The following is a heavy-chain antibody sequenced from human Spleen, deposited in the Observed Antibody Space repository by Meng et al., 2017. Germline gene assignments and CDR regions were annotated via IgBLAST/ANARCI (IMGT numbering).Heavy chain of an antibody. CDR3: ARDRGNYGDYDYYYYYGMDV. CDR2: ISSSSSYI. CDR1: GFTFSSYS. V-gene: IGHV3-21*01. Sequence: GGSLRLSCAASGFTFSSYSMNWVRQAPGKGLEWVSSISSSSSYIYYADSVKGRFTISRDNAKNSLFLQMNSLRAEDTAVYYCARDRGNYGDYDYYYYYGMDVWGQGTTVTCSS. J-gene: IGHJ6*01. D-gene: IGHD4-17*01.